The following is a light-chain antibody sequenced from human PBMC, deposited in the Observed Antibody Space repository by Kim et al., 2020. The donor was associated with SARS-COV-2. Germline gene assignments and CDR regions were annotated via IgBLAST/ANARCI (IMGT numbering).Light chain of an antibody. Sequence: DIQMTQSPSSLSASVGDRVTITCRASQRIGNYVNWYQQKPGKAPKVLIYSASSLESGVPSRFSGSGSGTDFTLTISNLQPEDFATYYCQQSYSPLTFGGGTKLEI. CDR2: SAS. CDR1: QRIGNY. CDR3: QQSYSPLT. V-gene: IGKV1-39*01. J-gene: IGKJ4*01.